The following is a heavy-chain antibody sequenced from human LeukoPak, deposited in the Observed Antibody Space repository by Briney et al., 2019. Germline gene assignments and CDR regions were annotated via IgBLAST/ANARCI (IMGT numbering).Heavy chain of an antibody. D-gene: IGHD2-2*01. CDR2: INPNSGGT. J-gene: IGHJ6*02. CDR1: GYTFTGYY. V-gene: IGHV1-2*02. CDR3: ARDLSQLDYGMDV. Sequence: GASVKVSCKASGYTFTGYYMHWVRQAPGQGLEWMGWINPNSGGTNYAQKFQGRVTMTRDTSIRTAYMELSRLRSDDTAVYYCARDLSQLDYGMDVWGQGTTVTVSS.